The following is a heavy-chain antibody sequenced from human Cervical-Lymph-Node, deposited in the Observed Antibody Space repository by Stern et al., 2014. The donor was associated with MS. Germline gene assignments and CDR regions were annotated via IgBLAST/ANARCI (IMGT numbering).Heavy chain of an antibody. D-gene: IGHD3-16*02. Sequence: VQLVESGGGLVKPGGSLRLSCAASGFNFNDLYINWIRQSPGKGLEWIAYISSSGTSVHYAGSVKGRFIVSRNKDSNSFYLQMDSLRAEDTAIYYCSTLVAHWGQGTLVTVSS. CDR2: ISSSGTSV. CDR1: GFNFNDLY. CDR3: STLVAH. V-gene: IGHV3-11*01. J-gene: IGHJ4*02.